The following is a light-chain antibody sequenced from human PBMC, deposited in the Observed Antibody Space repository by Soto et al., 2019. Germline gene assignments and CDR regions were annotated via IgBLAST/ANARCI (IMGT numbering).Light chain of an antibody. V-gene: IGLV2-11*01. CDR3: CSYAGRYTPYV. J-gene: IGLJ1*01. CDR1: SSDVGGYNY. CDR2: DVF. Sequence: QSALTQPRSVSGSPGQSVTISCSGTSSDVGGYNYVSWYQQHPGKAPKLVIYDVFKRPSGVPDRFSGSKSGNTASLTISGLQAEDEADYYCCSYAGRYTPYVFATGTKLTDL.